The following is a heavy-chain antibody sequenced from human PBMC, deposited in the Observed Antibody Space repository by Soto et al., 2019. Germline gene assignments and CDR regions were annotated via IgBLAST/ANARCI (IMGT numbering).Heavy chain of an antibody. CDR2: MNHNRGNT. V-gene: IGHV1-8*01. J-gene: IGHJ6*02. CDR3: AIIVAAIDPGMDV. D-gene: IGHD5-12*01. CDR1: GYTFTGYD. Sequence: GASVKLSCKASGYTFTGYDINWVSQATGQGLEWMGWMNHNRGNTGYAQKFQGRSTMTRTTSISTPYLELSSRRSGATAVSYDAIIVAAIDPGMDVLGQGTTV.